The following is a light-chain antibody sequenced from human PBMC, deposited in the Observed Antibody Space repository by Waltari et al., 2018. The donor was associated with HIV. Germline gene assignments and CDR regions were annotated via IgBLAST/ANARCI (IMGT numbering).Light chain of an antibody. Sequence: DFQLTQSTSFLSASVGARVVITCRASQGISSNLAWYQQKPGLAPKLLIYAASSLPSGVPSRFSGGGSGTQFTLTIRNLQPEDFATYYCQHLNSFPPFTFGPGTTVDVK. J-gene: IGKJ3*01. CDR1: QGISSN. CDR2: AAS. V-gene: IGKV1-9*01. CDR3: QHLNSFPPFT.